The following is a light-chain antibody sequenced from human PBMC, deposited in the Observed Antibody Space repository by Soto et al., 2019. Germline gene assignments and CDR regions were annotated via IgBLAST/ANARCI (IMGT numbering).Light chain of an antibody. CDR1: SSEVGDYNS. V-gene: IGLV2-11*01. CDR3: CSYVGSYSYV. Sequence: QSALTQPRSVSGSPGQAVTVSCIATSSEVGDYNSVSWYQQHPGKAPKLMIYDVSKRPSGVPDRFSGSKSGNTASLTISGLQAEDEADYYCCSYVGSYSYVFGIGTKVTVL. CDR2: DVS. J-gene: IGLJ1*01.